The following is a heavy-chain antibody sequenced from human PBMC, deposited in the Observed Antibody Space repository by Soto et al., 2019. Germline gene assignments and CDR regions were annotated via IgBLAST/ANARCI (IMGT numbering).Heavy chain of an antibody. CDR2: ISAYNGNT. Sequence: ASVKVSCKASGYTFTSYGISWVRQAPGQGLEWMGWISAYNGNTNYAQKLQGRVTMTTDTSTSTAYMELRSLRSDDTAVYYCARDIRYGYGGHSVVLGYYREGMDVWDTGTRLSGSS. V-gene: IGHV1-18*01. CDR1: GYTFTSYG. D-gene: IGHD1-26*01. J-gene: IGHJ6*04. CDR3: ARDIRYGYGGHSVVLGYYREGMDV.